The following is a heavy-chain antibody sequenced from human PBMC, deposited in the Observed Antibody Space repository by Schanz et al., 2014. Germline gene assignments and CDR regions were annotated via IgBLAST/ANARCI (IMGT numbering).Heavy chain of an antibody. V-gene: IGHV3-48*01. Sequence: EVQLVESGGGLAQPGGSLRLSCAASGITFSGYSMNWVRQAPGKGLEWVSYISGSSSTKYYADSVKGRFTISRDNGKNSLYRKINSVRAEDTSVYFCARDYESALSPPRHDAFDVWGQGTVVTVSS. J-gene: IGHJ3*01. CDR2: ISGSSSTK. D-gene: IGHD3-22*01. CDR3: ARDYESALSPPRHDAFDV. CDR1: GITFSGYS.